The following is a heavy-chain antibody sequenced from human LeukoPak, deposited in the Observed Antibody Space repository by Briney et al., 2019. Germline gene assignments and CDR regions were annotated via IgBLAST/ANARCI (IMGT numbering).Heavy chain of an antibody. CDR1: GGTFSSYA. CDR2: IIPIFGTA. J-gene: IGHJ3*02. Sequence: SVKVSCKASGGTFSSYAISWVRQAPGQGLEWVGGIIPIFGTANYARKFQGRVTITADESTSTAYMELSSLRSEDTAVYYCATPYSSSYPAAAFDIWGQGTMVTVSS. V-gene: IGHV1-69*13. CDR3: ATPYSSSYPAAAFDI. D-gene: IGHD6-6*01.